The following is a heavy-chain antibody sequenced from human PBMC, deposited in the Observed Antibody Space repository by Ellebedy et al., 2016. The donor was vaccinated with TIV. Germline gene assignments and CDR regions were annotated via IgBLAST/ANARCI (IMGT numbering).Heavy chain of an antibody. CDR1: GYSFTSYW. CDR2: IYPGDSDT. Sequence: GESLKISXKGSGYSFTSYWIGWVRQMPGKGLEWMGIIYPGDSDTRYSPSFQGQVTISADKSISTAYLQWSSLKASDTAMYYCARHAVPYSYDGYGMDVWGQGTTVTVSS. CDR3: ARHAVPYSYDGYGMDV. J-gene: IGHJ6*02. D-gene: IGHD5-18*01. V-gene: IGHV5-51*01.